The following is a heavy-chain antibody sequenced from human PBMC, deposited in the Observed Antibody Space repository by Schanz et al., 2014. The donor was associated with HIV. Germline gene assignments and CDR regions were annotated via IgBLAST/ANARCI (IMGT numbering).Heavy chain of an antibody. J-gene: IGHJ4*02. V-gene: IGHV3-30*18. CDR2: ISYDGSIK. CDR3: AKVGRIYSTTWIDH. Sequence: QVQLVESGGGVVQPGRSLRLSCAASGFTFRTHGIHWVRQAPAKGLEWVAVISYDGSIKEYADSVKGRFAISRDNSKNTVYLQMNSLRGEDSAVYYCAKVGRIYSTTWIDHWGQGTLVTVSS. CDR1: GFTFRTHG. D-gene: IGHD6-13*01.